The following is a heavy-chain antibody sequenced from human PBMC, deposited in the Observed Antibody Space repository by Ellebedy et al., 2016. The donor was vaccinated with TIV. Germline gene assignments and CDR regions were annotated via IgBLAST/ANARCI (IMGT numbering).Heavy chain of an antibody. V-gene: IGHV3-53*01. Sequence: GESLKISCAASGFSVSSNYMSWVRQAPGRGLEWVSVIYSGGTTYYADSAKGRFTISRDNSKNTLYLQMNSVRVEDTAIYYCAQGKIYFSSFAQWGQGTLVTVSS. CDR2: IYSGGTT. CDR1: GFSVSSNY. D-gene: IGHD2/OR15-2a*01. J-gene: IGHJ4*02. CDR3: AQGKIYFSSFAQ.